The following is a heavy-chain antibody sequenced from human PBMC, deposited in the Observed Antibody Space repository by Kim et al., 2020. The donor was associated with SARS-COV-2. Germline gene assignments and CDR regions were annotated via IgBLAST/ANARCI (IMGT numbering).Heavy chain of an antibody. D-gene: IGHD3-16*01. Sequence: ASVKVSCKASGYTFTSYAMHWVRQAPGQRLEWMGWINAGNGNTKYSQKFQGRVTITRDTSASTAYMELSSLRSEDTVVYYCAREVYSPPGGYYFDYWGQGTLVTVSS. J-gene: IGHJ4*02. CDR1: GYTFTSYA. CDR2: INAGNGNT. V-gene: IGHV1-3*01. CDR3: AREVYSPPGGYYFDY.